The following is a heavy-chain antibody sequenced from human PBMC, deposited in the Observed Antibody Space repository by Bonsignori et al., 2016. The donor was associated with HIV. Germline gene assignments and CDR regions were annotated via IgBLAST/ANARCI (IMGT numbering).Heavy chain of an antibody. D-gene: IGHD3/OR15-3a*01. V-gene: IGHV4-34*01. CDR2: INHSGST. Sequence: WIRQPPGKGLEWIGEINHSGSTNYNTSLKSRVTISVDTSKNQFSLKLSSVTAADTAVYYCARGKGRIFGPSRYFDYWGQGTLVTVSS. CDR3: ARGKGRIFGPSRYFDY. J-gene: IGHJ4*02.